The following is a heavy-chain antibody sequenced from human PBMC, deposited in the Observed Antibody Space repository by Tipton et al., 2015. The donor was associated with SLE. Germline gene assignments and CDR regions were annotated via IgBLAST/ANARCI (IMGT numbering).Heavy chain of an antibody. Sequence: SLRLSCAASGFTFSSYAMSWVRQAPGKGLEWVSVIYSGGSTYYADSVKGRFTISRDNSKNTLYLQMNSLRAEDTAVYYCAKTEDYYDSSGYLDYWGQGTLVTVSS. J-gene: IGHJ4*02. V-gene: IGHV3-23*03. CDR3: AKTEDYYDSSGYLDY. D-gene: IGHD3-22*01. CDR1: GFTFSSYA. CDR2: IYSGGST.